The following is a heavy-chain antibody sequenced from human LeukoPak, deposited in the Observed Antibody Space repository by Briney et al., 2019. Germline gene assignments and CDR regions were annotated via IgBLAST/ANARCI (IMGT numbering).Heavy chain of an antibody. J-gene: IGHJ4*02. V-gene: IGHV3-33*01. CDR3: ARDPRCSSTSCYGVDYFDY. Sequence: PGRSLRLSCAASGFTFSSYGMHWVRQAPGKGLEWVAVIWYDGSNKYYADSVKGRFTISRDNSKNTLYLQMNSLRAEDTAVYYCARDPRCSSTSCYGVDYFDYWGQGTPVTVSS. D-gene: IGHD2-2*01. CDR2: IWYDGSNK. CDR1: GFTFSSYG.